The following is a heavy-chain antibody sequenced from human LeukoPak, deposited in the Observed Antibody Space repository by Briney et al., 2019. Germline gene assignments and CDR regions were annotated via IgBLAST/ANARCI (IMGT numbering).Heavy chain of an antibody. D-gene: IGHD3-9*01. CDR3: ARERYFYWRVDY. Sequence: SETLSLTCAVYGGSFSGYYWSWIRQPPGKGLEWIGEINHSGSTNYNPSLKSRVTISVDTSKNQFSLKLSSVTAADTAVYYCARERYFYWRVDYWGQGTLVTVSS. CDR2: INHSGST. V-gene: IGHV4-34*01. J-gene: IGHJ4*02. CDR1: GGSFSGYY.